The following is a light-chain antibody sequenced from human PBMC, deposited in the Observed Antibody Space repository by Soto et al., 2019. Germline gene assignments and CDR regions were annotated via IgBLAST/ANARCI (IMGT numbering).Light chain of an antibody. V-gene: IGKV1-5*03. CDR3: QHYNRYSEA. CDR2: KAS. J-gene: IGKJ1*01. CDR1: QTISSW. Sequence: DIQMTQSPSALSASVGDRATITCRASQTISSWLAWYQQKPGKAPKLLIYKASTLKSGVPSRFSGSGSGTEFTLTISSRQPADFATYYCQHYNRYSEAFGQGTKVDIK.